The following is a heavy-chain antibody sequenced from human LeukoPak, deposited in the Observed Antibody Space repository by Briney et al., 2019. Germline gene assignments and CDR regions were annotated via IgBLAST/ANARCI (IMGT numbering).Heavy chain of an antibody. CDR2: IRYDGSNK. J-gene: IGHJ4*02. CDR3: AKDRGFGTYYFDY. CDR1: GFTFSSYG. Sequence: GGSLRVSCAASGFTFSSYGMHWVRQAPGKGLEWVAFIRYDGSNKYYADSVKGRFTISRDNSKNTLYLQMNSLRAEDTAVYYCAKDRGFGTYYFDYWGQGTLVTVSS. V-gene: IGHV3-30*02. D-gene: IGHD3-10*01.